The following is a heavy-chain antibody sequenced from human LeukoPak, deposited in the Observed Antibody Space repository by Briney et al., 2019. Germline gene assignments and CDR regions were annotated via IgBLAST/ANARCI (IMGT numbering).Heavy chain of an antibody. CDR3: ARRSGGTSDY. CDR1: GYSFTTYW. Sequence: PGESLKISCKGSGYSFTTYWIGLVRQMPGKGLEWMGTIYPGDSDTKYSPSFQGQVTISGDKSISTAYLQWSSLKASDTAVYYCARRSGGTSDYWGQGTLVTVSS. V-gene: IGHV5-51*01. CDR2: IYPGDSDT. D-gene: IGHD3-3*01. J-gene: IGHJ4*02.